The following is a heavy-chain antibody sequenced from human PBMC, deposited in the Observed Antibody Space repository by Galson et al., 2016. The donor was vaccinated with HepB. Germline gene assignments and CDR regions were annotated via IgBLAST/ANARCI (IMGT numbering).Heavy chain of an antibody. J-gene: IGHJ4*02. CDR2: IWYDGSNH. Sequence: SLRLSCAASGFTFSSYAMHWARQAPGKGLEWVAVIWYDGSNHYYADSVQGRFTISRDNSKDTLNLQMNSLRAEDTAVYYCAREQKPSCVDYWGQGTLVTVSS. V-gene: IGHV3-33*01. D-gene: IGHD2-21*01. CDR1: GFTFSSYA. CDR3: AREQKPSCVDY.